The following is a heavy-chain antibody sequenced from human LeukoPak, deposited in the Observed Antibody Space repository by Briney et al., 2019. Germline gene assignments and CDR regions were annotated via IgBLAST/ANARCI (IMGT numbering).Heavy chain of an antibody. D-gene: IGHD3-22*01. CDR3: AKATYYYDSSGYRGGYFDY. CDR1: GFTFSSYG. CDR2: ISYDGSNK. V-gene: IGHV3-30*18. Sequence: SGGSLRLSCAASGFTFSSYGMHWVRQAPGKGLEWVAVISYDGSNKYYADSVKGRFTISRDNSKNTLYLQMNSLRAEDTAVYYCAKATYYYDSSGYRGGYFDYWGQGTLVTVSS. J-gene: IGHJ4*02.